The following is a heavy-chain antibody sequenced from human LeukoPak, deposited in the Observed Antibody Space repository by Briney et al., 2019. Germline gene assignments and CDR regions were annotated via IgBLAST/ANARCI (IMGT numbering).Heavy chain of an antibody. CDR2: ISYDGSNK. V-gene: IGHV3-30*18. Sequence: GGSLRLSCAASGFTSSSYGMHWVRQAPGKGLERVAVISYDGSNKYYADSVKGRFTISRDNSKNTLYLQMNSLRAEDTAVYYCAKGQYYYGSGSYYNSTYYYYGMDVWGQGTTVTVSS. CDR3: AKGQYYYGSGSYYNSTYYYYGMDV. J-gene: IGHJ6*02. CDR1: GFTSSSYG. D-gene: IGHD3-10*01.